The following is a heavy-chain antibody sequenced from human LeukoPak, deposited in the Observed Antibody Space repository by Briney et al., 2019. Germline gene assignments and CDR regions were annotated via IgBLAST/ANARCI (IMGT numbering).Heavy chain of an antibody. Sequence: SETLSLTCTVSGGSISSSTYYWVWIRQPPGKGLEWIGSIYYTGSTYYNPSLKSRVTISVDTSKNQFPLKLSSVTATDRAVYYCASSPGGYCSSASCYTGGMFDYWGQGSLVTVSS. CDR1: GGSISSSTYY. CDR2: IYYTGST. J-gene: IGHJ4*02. V-gene: IGHV4-39*01. CDR3: ASSPGGYCSSASCYTGGMFDY. D-gene: IGHD2-2*02.